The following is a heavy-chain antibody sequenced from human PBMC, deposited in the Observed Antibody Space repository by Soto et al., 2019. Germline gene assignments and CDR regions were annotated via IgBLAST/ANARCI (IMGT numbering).Heavy chain of an antibody. CDR1: GGSISSYY. D-gene: IGHD2-2*01. Sequence: SETLSLTCTVSGGSISSYYWSWIRQPPGKGLEWIGYIYYSGSTNYNPSLKSRVTISVDTSKNQFSLKLSSVTAADTAVYYCARRYCSSTSCYSFDYWGQGTLVTVSS. CDR2: IYYSGST. V-gene: IGHV4-59*01. J-gene: IGHJ4*02. CDR3: ARRYCSSTSCYSFDY.